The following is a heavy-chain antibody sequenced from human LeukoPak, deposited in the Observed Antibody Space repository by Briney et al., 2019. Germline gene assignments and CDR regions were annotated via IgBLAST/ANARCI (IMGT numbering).Heavy chain of an antibody. V-gene: IGHV4-38-2*02. J-gene: IGHJ6*03. CDR1: GYSISSDYY. CDR2: IFHSGST. D-gene: IGHD2-2*02. Sequence: PSETLSLTCAVSGYSISSDYYWVWIRQPPGKGLEWIGSIFHSGSTYYNPSLKSRVTISVDTSKNQFSLKLSSVTAADTAVYYCAREKPEDCSSTSCYIGPLGYYYYYMDVWGKGTTVTVSS. CDR3: AREKPEDCSSTSCYIGPLGYYYYYMDV.